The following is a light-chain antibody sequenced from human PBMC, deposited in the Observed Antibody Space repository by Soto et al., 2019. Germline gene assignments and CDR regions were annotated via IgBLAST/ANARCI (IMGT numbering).Light chain of an antibody. CDR2: EVS. V-gene: IGLV2-8*01. J-gene: IGLJ1*01. Sequence: QSVLTQPPSASGSPGQSVTISCTGTSSDVGGYNYVSWYQQHPGKAPKLMIFEVSRRTSGVPDRFSGSKSGNTASLTVSRLQAEDEADYYCSSYAGSNNLGVFGTGTKVTVL. CDR3: SSYAGSNNLGV. CDR1: SSDVGGYNY.